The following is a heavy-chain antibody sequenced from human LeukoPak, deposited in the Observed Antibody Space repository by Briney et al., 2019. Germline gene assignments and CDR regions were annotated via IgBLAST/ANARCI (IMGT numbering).Heavy chain of an antibody. J-gene: IGHJ6*02. D-gene: IGHD1-26*01. CDR1: GGSISSYY. V-gene: IGHV4-59*01. Sequence: SETLSLTCTVSGGSISSYYWSWIRPPPGKGLEWIGYIYYSGSTNYNPSLKSRVTISVDTSKNQFSLKLSSVTAADTAVYYCARDLGSGDDYYYYGMDVWGQGTTVTVSS. CDR2: IYYSGST. CDR3: ARDLGSGDDYYYYGMDV.